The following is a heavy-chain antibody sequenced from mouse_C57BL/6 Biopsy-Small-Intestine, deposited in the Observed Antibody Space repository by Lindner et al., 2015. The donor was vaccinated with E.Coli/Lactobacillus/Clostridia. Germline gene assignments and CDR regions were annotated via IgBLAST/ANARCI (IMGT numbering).Heavy chain of an antibody. J-gene: IGHJ1*01. CDR1: GGTFSSYV. CDR2: IIPIFATT. V-gene: IGHV1-81*01. Sequence: SVKVSCKASGGTFSSYVISWVRQAPGQGLEWMGGIIPIFATTNYAQKFQGRVTITADESTSTAYMELSSLRSEDTAVYYCSRRFRMGGGYYYTMDVWGQGTTVTVSS. D-gene: IGHD1-1*02. CDR3: SRRFRMGGGYYYTMDV.